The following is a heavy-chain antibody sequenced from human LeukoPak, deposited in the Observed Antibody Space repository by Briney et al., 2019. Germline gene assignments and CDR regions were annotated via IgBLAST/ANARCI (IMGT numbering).Heavy chain of an antibody. CDR1: GGSISSRSYY. CDR2: IYYSGST. CDR3: ATGLSGSYSQVAY. V-gene: IGHV4-61*05. Sequence: NSSETLSLTCTVSGGSISSRSYYWGWIRHPPGKGLGWIGYIYYSGSTNYNPSLKSRVTISVDTSKNQFSLKLNSVTAADTAVYYCATGLSGSYSQVAYWGQGTLVTVSS. J-gene: IGHJ4*02. D-gene: IGHD1-26*01.